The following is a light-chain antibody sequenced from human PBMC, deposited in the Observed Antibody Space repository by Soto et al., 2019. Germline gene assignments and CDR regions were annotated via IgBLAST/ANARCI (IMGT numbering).Light chain of an antibody. J-gene: IGLJ1*01. Sequence: QSVLTQPPSASGTPGQGVTISWAGSTANIGSNYVYWYQQLPGTAPKLLIYRNTQRPSGVPDRFSGSKSGTSASLAISGLRSDDAADYFCATLDDSLNGVDGVATGTK. CDR1: TANIGSNY. CDR2: RNT. V-gene: IGLV1-47*01. CDR3: ATLDDSLNGVDG.